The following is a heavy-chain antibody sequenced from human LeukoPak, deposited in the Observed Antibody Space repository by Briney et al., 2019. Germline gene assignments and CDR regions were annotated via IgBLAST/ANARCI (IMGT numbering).Heavy chain of an antibody. D-gene: IGHD4-17*01. CDR3: ARGPDYGDYVGGLVDGFDY. V-gene: IGHV4-4*07. J-gene: IGHJ4*02. CDR2: IYTSGST. CDR1: GGSISSYY. Sequence: PSETLSLTCTVSGGSISSYYWSWIRQPAGKGLEWIGRIYTSGSTNYNPSLKSRVTMSVDTSKNQFSLKLSSVTAADTAVYYCARGPDYGDYVGGLVDGFDYWGQGTLVTVSS.